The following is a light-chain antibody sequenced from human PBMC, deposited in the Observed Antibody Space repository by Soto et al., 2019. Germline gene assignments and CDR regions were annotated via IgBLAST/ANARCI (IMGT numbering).Light chain of an antibody. CDR2: AAS. CDR1: QAITNY. CDR3: QKYDSAPWT. Sequence: DVRMTQSPSSLSASVGDRVTITCRASQAITNYLAWYQQKPGKGPKLLIYAASTLQSGVPSRFSGSGSGTDSTLTISSLQPEDVATYYCQKYDSAPWTFGQGTKVEIK. V-gene: IGKV1-27*01. J-gene: IGKJ1*01.